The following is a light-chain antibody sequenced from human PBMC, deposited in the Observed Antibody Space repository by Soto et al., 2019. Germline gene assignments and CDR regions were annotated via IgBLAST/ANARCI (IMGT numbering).Light chain of an antibody. V-gene: IGKV3-11*01. CDR1: QSVSSY. J-gene: IGKJ4*01. CDR3: QQRSNWPST. CDR2: DAS. Sequence: DIVLTQSPATLSLSPGERVTLSCRASQSVSSYLAWYQQKPGQAPKLLIYDASNRATDIPSRFSGSGSGTDFTLTISSLEPEDFAIYYCQQRSNWPSTFGGGTKVEIK.